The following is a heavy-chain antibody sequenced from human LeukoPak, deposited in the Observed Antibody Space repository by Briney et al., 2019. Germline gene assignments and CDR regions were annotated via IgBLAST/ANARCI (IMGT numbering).Heavy chain of an antibody. D-gene: IGHD5-24*01. CDR3: ARDRATASFDH. J-gene: IGHJ4*02. Sequence: GGSLRLSCAASGFTFSSYGMPWVRQAPGKGLEWVAVIWYGGSNKYYADSVKGRFTISRDNSKNTLYLQMNSLRAEDTAVYYCARDRATASFDHWGQGTLVTVSS. CDR1: GFTFSSYG. V-gene: IGHV3-33*01. CDR2: IWYGGSNK.